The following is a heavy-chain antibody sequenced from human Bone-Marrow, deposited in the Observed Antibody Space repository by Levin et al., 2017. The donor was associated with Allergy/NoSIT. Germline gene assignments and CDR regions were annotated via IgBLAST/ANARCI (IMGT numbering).Heavy chain of an antibody. CDR1: GFIFSNYG. D-gene: IGHD1-26*01. CDR3: AGAIVGSTPNFDY. J-gene: IGHJ4*02. V-gene: IGHV3-23*01. Sequence: GESLKISCAASGFIFSNYGVSWVRQAPGKGLEWVSTISGSGDATYYADSVKGRFTISRDNSKNTLFLQMNSLRAEDTAVYYCAGAIVGSTPNFDYWGQGTLVTVSS. CDR2: ISGSGDAT.